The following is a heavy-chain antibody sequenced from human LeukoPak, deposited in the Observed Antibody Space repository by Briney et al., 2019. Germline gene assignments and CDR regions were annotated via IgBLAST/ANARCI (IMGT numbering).Heavy chain of an antibody. CDR2: IIPIFGTA. Sequence: ASVKVSCKASGGTFSSYAISWVRQAPGQGLEWMGGIIPIFGTANYAQKFQGRVTITADESTSTAYMELSSLRSEDTAVYYCARERDYGSGSYPDYWGQGTLVTVSS. CDR1: GGTFSSYA. D-gene: IGHD3-10*01. V-gene: IGHV1-69*13. CDR3: ARERDYGSGSYPDY. J-gene: IGHJ4*02.